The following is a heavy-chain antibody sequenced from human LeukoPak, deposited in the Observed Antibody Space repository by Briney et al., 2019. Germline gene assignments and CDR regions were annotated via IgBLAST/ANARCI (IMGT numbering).Heavy chain of an antibody. V-gene: IGHV3-64*02. CDR3: ARGVAISSSGWYDTFDY. D-gene: IGHD6-19*01. CDR1: GFTFSNSA. CDR2: ISTNGDRT. Sequence: GGSLRLSCAASGFTFSNSAMYWVRQAPGKGLEFVSVISTNGDRTNYADSVKGRFTISRDNSKNTLYLQMGSLRADDMAVYYCARGVAISSSGWYDTFDYWGQGALVTVSS. J-gene: IGHJ4*02.